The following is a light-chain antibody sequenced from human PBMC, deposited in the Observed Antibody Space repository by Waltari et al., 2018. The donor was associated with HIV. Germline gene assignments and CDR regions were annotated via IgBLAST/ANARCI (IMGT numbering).Light chain of an antibody. J-gene: IGKJ1*01. CDR1: QCVSSS. Sequence: DIQMTQSPPTLSASVVDRVTITCRASQCVSSSLAWYQQKPGKAPNLLIFTVSSLQNGVPPRFSGSGSGTDFTLTISGLQPDDFATYYCQQYLTFSRTFGQGTQV. V-gene: IGKV1-5*03. CDR3: QQYLTFSRT. CDR2: TVS.